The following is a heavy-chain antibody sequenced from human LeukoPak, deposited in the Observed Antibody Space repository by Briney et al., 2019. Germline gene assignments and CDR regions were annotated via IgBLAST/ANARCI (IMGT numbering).Heavy chain of an antibody. V-gene: IGHV3-33*01. CDR3: ARARSGDGFNLDY. Sequence: GGTLRLSCAASGCTFSSYGMHWGRQAPGKGGGWVAVISYDGSDKYYADSVKGGLTISRENTKNTLYMQKNSLSAEDTAVYFCARARSGDGFNLDYCGQGTLVTVSS. CDR1: GCTFSSYG. D-gene: IGHD5-24*01. CDR2: ISYDGSDK. J-gene: IGHJ4*02.